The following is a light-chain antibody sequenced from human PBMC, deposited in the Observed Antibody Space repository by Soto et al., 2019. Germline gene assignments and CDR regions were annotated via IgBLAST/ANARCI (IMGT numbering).Light chain of an antibody. CDR2: GAS. J-gene: IGKJ3*01. CDR1: QSVNSNY. CDR3: QQYGSSPLT. Sequence: ETVLTQSTGTLTLSPGERATLSCRASQSVNSNYLAWYQHKPGQAPRLLIYGASSRGTGIPDRFSGSGSGTDFTLTISRLEPEDFAVYYCQQYGSSPLTFGPGTKVDNK. V-gene: IGKV3-20*01.